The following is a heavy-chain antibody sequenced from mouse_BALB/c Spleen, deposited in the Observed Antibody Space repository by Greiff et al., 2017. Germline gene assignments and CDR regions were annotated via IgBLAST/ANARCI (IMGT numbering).Heavy chain of an antibody. CDR3: ARGDYGYDGDY. J-gene: IGHJ3*01. D-gene: IGHD2-2*01. Sequence: EVMLVESGGGLVKPGGSLKLSCAASGFAFSSYDMSWVRQTPEKRLEWVAYISSGGGSTYYPDTVKGRFTISRDNAKNTLYLQMSSLKSEDTAMYYCARGDYGYDGDYWGQGTLVTVSA. CDR2: ISSGGGST. CDR1: GFAFSSYD. V-gene: IGHV5-12-1*01.